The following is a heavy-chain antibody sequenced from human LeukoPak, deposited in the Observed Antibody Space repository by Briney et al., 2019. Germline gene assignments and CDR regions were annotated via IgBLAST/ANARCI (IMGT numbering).Heavy chain of an antibody. CDR2: IKQDGSEK. CDR1: GFIFSSYW. CDR3: ARDWFHAIDY. D-gene: IGHD2/OR15-2a*01. J-gene: IGHJ4*02. Sequence: GGSLRLSCAASGFIFSSYWMSWVRQAPGKGLEWVANIKQDGSEKYYVDSVKGRFTISRDNAKNSLYLQMNSLRAEDTAVYYCARDWFHAIDYWGQGTLVTVSS. V-gene: IGHV3-7*01.